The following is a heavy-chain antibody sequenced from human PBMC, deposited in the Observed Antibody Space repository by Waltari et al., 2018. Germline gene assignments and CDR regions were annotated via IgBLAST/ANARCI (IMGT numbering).Heavy chain of an antibody. D-gene: IGHD3-10*01. CDR1: GFNRGSCA. CDR3: AKDQYTSSRRGFDS. J-gene: IGHJ4*02. V-gene: IGHV3-23*01. CDR2: ISGSAGST. Sequence: EVQLSESGGGLVQPGWSLRLSCAASGFNRGSCAMSGVRQAPGKGLEWVSTISGSAGSTYYADSVKGRFTISRDISKNTLFLQMNSLRAEDTALYSCAKDQYTSSRRGFDSWGQGTLVTVSS.